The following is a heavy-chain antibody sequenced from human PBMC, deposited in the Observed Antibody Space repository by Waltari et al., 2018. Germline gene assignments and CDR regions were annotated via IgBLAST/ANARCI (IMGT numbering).Heavy chain of an antibody. D-gene: IGHD3-3*01. CDR3: ARRNIPIFGDYMDV. V-gene: IGHV1-18*04. J-gene: IGHJ6*03. Sequence: QVHLVQSGPEVETPGASVKISCKASGYTFSDYNINWVRQVPGQGLEWMGPISPYTNYADYAQKFQGRVFMTTDTSTNTAYLEVRSLRFDDTAVYYCARRNIPIFGDYMDVWGQGTMVTVSS. CDR1: GYTFSDYN. CDR2: ISPYTNYA.